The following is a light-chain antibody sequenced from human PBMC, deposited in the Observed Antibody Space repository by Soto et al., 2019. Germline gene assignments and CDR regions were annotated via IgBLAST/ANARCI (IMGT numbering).Light chain of an antibody. CDR3: SSYTTSSTAYV. CDR1: SSDVGGYNY. J-gene: IGLJ1*01. Sequence: QSVLTQPPSASGSPGQSVTISCTGTSSDVGGYNYVSWYQQHPGKAPKLMIYEVSKRPSGVPDRFSGSKSGNTASLTVSGLQAEDEADYYCSSYTTSSTAYVFGIGTKLTVL. V-gene: IGLV2-8*01. CDR2: EVS.